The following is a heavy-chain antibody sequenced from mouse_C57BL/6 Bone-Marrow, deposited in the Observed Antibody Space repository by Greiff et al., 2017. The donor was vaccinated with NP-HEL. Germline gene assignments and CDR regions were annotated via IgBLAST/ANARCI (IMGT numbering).Heavy chain of an antibody. Sequence: EVKVEESGGGLVKPGGSLKLSCAASGFTFSSYAMSWVRQTPEKRLEWVATISDGGSYTYYPDNVKGRFTISRENAKNNLYLQMSQLKSEDTAMYYCARGAYDYDADYYAMDYWGQGTSVTVSS. J-gene: IGHJ4*01. D-gene: IGHD2-4*01. CDR2: ISDGGSYT. CDR1: GFTFSSYA. V-gene: IGHV5-4*03. CDR3: ARGAYDYDADYYAMDY.